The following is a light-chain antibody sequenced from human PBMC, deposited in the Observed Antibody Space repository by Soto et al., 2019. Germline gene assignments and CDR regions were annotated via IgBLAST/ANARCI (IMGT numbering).Light chain of an antibody. CDR2: GAS. Sequence: EILMTQSQATLSFSPGERATLSCRASQRISSNVAWYQQKPGQAPRLLIYGASTRATGVPARFSGGGSGTEFTLTISSLQPEDFATYYCQQSYSTWTFGQGTKVEIK. CDR1: QRISSN. CDR3: QQSYSTWT. V-gene: IGKV3-15*01. J-gene: IGKJ1*01.